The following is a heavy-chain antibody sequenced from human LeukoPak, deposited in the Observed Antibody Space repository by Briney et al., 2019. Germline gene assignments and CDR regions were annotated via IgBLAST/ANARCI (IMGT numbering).Heavy chain of an antibody. Sequence: PGGSLRLSCAASGCTFSRYWMHWVRPAPGQGLLWVSRINIDGSSTTYADSVKGRFTISRDNAKNTLYLQMNSLRAEDTAVYYCARDRVGTLYWGQGTLVTVSS. CDR2: INIDGSST. CDR3: ARDRVGTLY. CDR1: GCTFSRYW. J-gene: IGHJ4*02. V-gene: IGHV3-74*01. D-gene: IGHD4-23*01.